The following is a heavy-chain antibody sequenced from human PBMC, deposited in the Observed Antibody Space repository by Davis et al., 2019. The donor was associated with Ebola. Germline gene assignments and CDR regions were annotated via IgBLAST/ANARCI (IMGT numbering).Heavy chain of an antibody. CDR2: IYHSGST. CDR3: ARVFGAQDWDLDY. J-gene: IGHJ4*02. CDR1: GYSISSGYY. Sequence: PSETLSLTCTVSGYSISSGYYWGWIRQPPGKGLEWIGSIYHSGSTYYNPSLKSRVTISVDTSKNQFSLKLSSVTAADTAVYYCARVFGAQDWDLDYWGQGTLVTVSS. D-gene: IGHD3-16*01. V-gene: IGHV4-38-2*02.